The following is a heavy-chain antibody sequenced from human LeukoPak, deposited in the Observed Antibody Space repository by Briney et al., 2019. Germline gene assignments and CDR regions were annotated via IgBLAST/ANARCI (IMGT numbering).Heavy chain of an antibody. CDR3: ARWRDRYGSGRDY. Sequence: SETLSLTCTVSGGSISSSSYYWGWIRQPPGKGLEWIGSIYYSGSTYYNPSLKSRVTISVDTSKNQFSLKLSSVTAADTAVYYCARWRDRYGSGRDYWGQGTLVTVSS. CDR2: IYYSGST. D-gene: IGHD3-10*01. J-gene: IGHJ4*02. V-gene: IGHV4-39*07. CDR1: GGSISSSSYY.